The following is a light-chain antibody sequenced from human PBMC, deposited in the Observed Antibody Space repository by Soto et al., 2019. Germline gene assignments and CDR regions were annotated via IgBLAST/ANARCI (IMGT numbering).Light chain of an antibody. CDR1: QSVSSSY. Sequence: VVLTQSPDTLSLSPRERATLSCRASQSVSSSYLAWYQQKPGQAPRLLIYGASSRATGIPDRFSGSGSGTDFTLTISRLEPEDFAVYYCQQYGSSPPITFGGGTKVDIK. CDR2: GAS. V-gene: IGKV3-20*01. CDR3: QQYGSSPPIT. J-gene: IGKJ4*01.